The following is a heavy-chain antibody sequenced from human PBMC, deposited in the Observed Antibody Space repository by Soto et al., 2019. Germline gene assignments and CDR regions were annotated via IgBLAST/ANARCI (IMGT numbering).Heavy chain of an antibody. V-gene: IGHV1-69*01. CDR1: GGTFSSYA. Sequence: QVQLVQSGAEVKKPGSSVKVSCKASGGTFSSYAISWVRQAPGQGREWMGGIIPIFGTANYAQKFQGRVTITADESTSTAYMEMSSLRSEDTAVYYCARGIRRIAAAGYYGMDVWGQGTTVTVSS. CDR2: IIPIFGTA. CDR3: ARGIRRIAAAGYYGMDV. D-gene: IGHD6-13*01. J-gene: IGHJ6*02.